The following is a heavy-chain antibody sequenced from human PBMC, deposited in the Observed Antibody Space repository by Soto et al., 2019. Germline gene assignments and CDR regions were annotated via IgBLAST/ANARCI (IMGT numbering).Heavy chain of an antibody. CDR1: GGSISSGGYS. CDR2: MYHSGST. Sequence: SETLSLTCAVSGGSISSGGYSWSWIRRPPGKGLEWIGYMYHSGSTYYNPSLKSRVTISIDRSKNQFSLKLSSVTAADTAVYYCARDVAVAGTFGYYYYGMDVWGQGTTVTV. CDR3: ARDVAVAGTFGYYYYGMDV. J-gene: IGHJ6*02. D-gene: IGHD6-19*01. V-gene: IGHV4-30-2*01.